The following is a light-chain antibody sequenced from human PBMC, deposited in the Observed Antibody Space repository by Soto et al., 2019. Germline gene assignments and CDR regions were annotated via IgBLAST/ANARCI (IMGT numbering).Light chain of an antibody. CDR2: DAS. J-gene: IGKJ2*01. CDR3: QQYNEWPPGT. CDR1: RSVGSN. Sequence: EIVMTQSPATLSVSPGERATLSCRASRSVGSNLAWYQQKPGQAPRLLSYDASTRATGIPARFSGSGSGTEFTLTISSLQSEDFAVYYWQQYNEWPPGTFGQGTKLEV. V-gene: IGKV3-15*01.